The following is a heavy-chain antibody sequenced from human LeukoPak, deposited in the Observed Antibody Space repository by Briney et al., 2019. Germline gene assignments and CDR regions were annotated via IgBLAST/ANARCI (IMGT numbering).Heavy chain of an antibody. CDR1: GFTVSSNY. V-gene: IGHV3-53*01. J-gene: IGHJ6*03. CDR2: IYSGGST. CDR3: ARSLHYGDYVRGHYYYMDV. Sequence: PGGSLRLSCAASGFTVSSNYMSWVRQAPGKGLEWVSVIYSGGSTYYADSVKGRFTISRDNSKNTLYLQMNSLRAEDTAVYYCARSLHYGDYVRGHYYYMDVWGKGTTVTVSS. D-gene: IGHD4-17*01.